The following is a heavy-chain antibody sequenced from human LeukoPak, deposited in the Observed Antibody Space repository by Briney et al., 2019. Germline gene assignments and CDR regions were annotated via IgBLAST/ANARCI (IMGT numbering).Heavy chain of an antibody. CDR3: ARPKTETGYDAFDI. V-gene: IGHV1-18*01. Sequence: ASVKVSCKASGYTFTSYDINWVRQATGQGLEWMGWISAYTGNTDYAQKVQDRVTMTTDTSTSTAYMELRSLRSDDTAVYYCARPKTETGYDAFDIWGQGTMVSVSS. CDR2: ISAYTGNT. D-gene: IGHD2-15*01. CDR1: GYTFTSYD. J-gene: IGHJ3*02.